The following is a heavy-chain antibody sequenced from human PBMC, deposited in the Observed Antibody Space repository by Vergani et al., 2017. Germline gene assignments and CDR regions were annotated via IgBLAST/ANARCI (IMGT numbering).Heavy chain of an antibody. CDR3: ARTLRRSAYYLDYFDY. J-gene: IGHJ4*02. CDR2: IYTSGST. V-gene: IGHV4-61*02. D-gene: IGHD3-10*01. CDR1: GGSISSGSYY. Sequence: QVQLQESGPGLVKPSQTLSLTCTVSGGSISSGSYYWSWIRQPAGKGLEWIGRIYTSGSTNYNPSLKSRVTISVDTSKNQFSLKLSSVTAADTAVYYCARTLRRSAYYLDYFDYWGQGTLVTVSS.